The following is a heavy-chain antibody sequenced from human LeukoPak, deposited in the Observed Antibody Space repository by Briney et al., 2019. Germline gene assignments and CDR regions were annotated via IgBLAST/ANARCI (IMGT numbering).Heavy chain of an antibody. J-gene: IGHJ4*02. CDR2: MNPNSGNT. D-gene: IGHD1-7*01. V-gene: IGHV1-8*01. CDR1: GYTFTSYD. CDR3: SRIYIQDGNCN. Sequence: ASVKVSCKASGYTFTSYDINWVRQATGQGLEWMGWMNPNSGNTGYAQKFQGRVTMTRNTSISTAYMELSSLRSGDTAVYYCSRIYIQDGNCNWGQGTLVTVSS.